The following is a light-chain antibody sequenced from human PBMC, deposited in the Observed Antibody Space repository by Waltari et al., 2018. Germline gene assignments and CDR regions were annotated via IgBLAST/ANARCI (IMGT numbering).Light chain of an antibody. CDR2: GAS. CDR1: ETVRSHY. CDR3: HQYGSSPYT. V-gene: IGKV3-20*01. Sequence: EVVLTQSPDTLSLSPGGGATLSCRASETVRSHYLAWYQQKPGQAPRPLIYGASIRATGVPDRFSGSGSGRDFSLTINRVEPDDFAVYYCHQYGSSPYTFGQGTRVE. J-gene: IGKJ2*01.